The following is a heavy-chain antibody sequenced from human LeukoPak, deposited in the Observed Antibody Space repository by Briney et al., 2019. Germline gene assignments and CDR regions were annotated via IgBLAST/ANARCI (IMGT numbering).Heavy chain of an antibody. CDR1: GGSISSYY. CDR3: ASGTMVRKWPGLNY. V-gene: IGHV4-59*01. J-gene: IGHJ4*02. CDR2: IYYSGST. Sequence: SETLSLTCTVSGGSISSYYWSWIRQPPGKGLEWIGYIYYSGSTNYNPSLKSRVTISVDTSKNQFSLKLSSVTAADTAVYYCASGTMVRKWPGLNYWGQGTLVTVSS. D-gene: IGHD3-10*01.